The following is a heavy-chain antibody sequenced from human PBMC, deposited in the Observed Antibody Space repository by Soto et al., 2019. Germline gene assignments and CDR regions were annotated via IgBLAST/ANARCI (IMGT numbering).Heavy chain of an antibody. V-gene: IGHV1-69*13. J-gene: IGHJ5*02. CDR3: ATDILGKELLP. CDR1: GGTFSSYA. CDR2: IIPIFGTA. D-gene: IGHD2-15*01. Sequence: GASVKVSCKASGGTFSSYAITWVRQAPGQGLEWMGGIIPIFGTANYAQKFQARVTITADESTSTAYMELSSLRSEDTAVYYCATDILGKELLPCGQGTPVTVSA.